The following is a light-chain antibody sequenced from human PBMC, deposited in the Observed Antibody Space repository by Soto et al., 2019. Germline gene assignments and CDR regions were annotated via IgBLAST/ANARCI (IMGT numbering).Light chain of an antibody. V-gene: IGKV3-20*01. CDR2: GAS. Sequence: EIVLTQFPGTLSLSPGEIATLSCRAIQSVSSNYLAWYQQRPGQPPNLLIFGASNRAHGITDRFSGSGSGTDFTLTISRLEPEDFAVYYSQQYGRXIKTSGQGTKV. CDR3: QQYGRXIKT. J-gene: IGKJ1*01. CDR1: QSVSSNY.